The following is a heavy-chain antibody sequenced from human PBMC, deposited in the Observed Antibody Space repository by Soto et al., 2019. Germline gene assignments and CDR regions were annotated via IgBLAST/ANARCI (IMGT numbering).Heavy chain of an antibody. Sequence: QITLKESGPTLVKPTQTLTLTCTFSGFSLSTSGVGVGWIRQPPGKALEWLALIYWDDDKRYSPSLKSRLTITKDTSKNQVVLTMTNMDPVDTATYYCAHLTYDYVWGSYRPNFDYWGQGTLVTVSS. CDR2: IYWDDDK. V-gene: IGHV2-5*02. D-gene: IGHD3-16*02. J-gene: IGHJ4*02. CDR1: GFSLSTSGVG. CDR3: AHLTYDYVWGSYRPNFDY.